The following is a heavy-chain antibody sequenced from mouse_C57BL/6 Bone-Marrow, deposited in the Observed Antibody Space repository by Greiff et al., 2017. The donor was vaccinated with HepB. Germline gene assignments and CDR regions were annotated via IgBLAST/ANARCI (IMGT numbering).Heavy chain of an antibody. CDR2: IYPGGGYT. D-gene: IGHD2-5*01. J-gene: IGHJ4*01. V-gene: IGHV1-63*01. CDR1: GYTFTNYW. Sequence: QVQLQQSGAELVRPGTSVKMSCKASGYTFTNYWIGWAKQRPGHGLEWIGDIYPGGGYTNYNEKFKGKATLTADKSSSTAYMQFSSLTSEDSAIYYCARAYYSNYLYYAMDYWGQGTSVTVSS. CDR3: ARAYYSNYLYYAMDY.